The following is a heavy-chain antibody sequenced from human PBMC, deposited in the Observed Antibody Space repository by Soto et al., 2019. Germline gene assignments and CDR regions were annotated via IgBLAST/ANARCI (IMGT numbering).Heavy chain of an antibody. CDR3: AKDEGVDV. CDR2: ISFHGRNT. V-gene: IGHV3-30*18. CDR1: GFSFSTYG. Sequence: QVQLVESGGGVVQPGRSLRLSCAASGFSFSTYGMHWVRQAPGKGLEWLAGISFHGRNTYSADSVKCRFTISRDNSKNTLYLQMNSLRPEDTAVYYCAKDEGVDVWGKGTTVTVSS. J-gene: IGHJ6*04. D-gene: IGHD3-16*01.